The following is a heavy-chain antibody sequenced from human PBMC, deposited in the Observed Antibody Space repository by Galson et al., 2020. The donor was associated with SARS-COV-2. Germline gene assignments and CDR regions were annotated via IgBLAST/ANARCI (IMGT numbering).Heavy chain of an antibody. CDR2: ISYDGSNK. Sequence: GGSLRLSCAASGFTFSSYAMHWVRQAPGKGLEWVAVISYDGSNKYYADSVKGRFTISRDNSKNTLYLQMNSLRAEDTAVYYCARAKGEIYDSSGYYPYFDYWGQGTLVTVSS. D-gene: IGHD3-22*01. CDR3: ARAKGEIYDSSGYYPYFDY. CDR1: GFTFSSYA. J-gene: IGHJ4*02. V-gene: IGHV3-30-3*01.